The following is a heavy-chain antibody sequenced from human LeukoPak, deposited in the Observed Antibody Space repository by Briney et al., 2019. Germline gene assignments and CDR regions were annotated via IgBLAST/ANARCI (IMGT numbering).Heavy chain of an antibody. CDR2: INTDGSST. Sequence: GGSLRLSCAASGFTFSNYWIHWVRQAPGKGLVWVSRINTDGSSTGYADSVKGRFTISRDNAKNTLYLQMNSLRAEDTAVYYCARALYYFDYWGQGTLVTVSS. V-gene: IGHV3-74*01. J-gene: IGHJ4*02. CDR3: ARALYYFDY. CDR1: GFTFSNYW.